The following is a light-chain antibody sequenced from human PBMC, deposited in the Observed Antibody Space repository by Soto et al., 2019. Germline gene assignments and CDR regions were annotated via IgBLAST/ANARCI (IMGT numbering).Light chain of an antibody. Sequence: QSVLAQPRSVSGSPGQSVTVSCIGTSSDVGGYNSVSWYQEHPGKAPKLMIYDVIKRLSGVPDRFSGSKSGNTASLTISGLLAEDEADYYCCSYVGSYSYVFGTGTKVTVL. V-gene: IGLV2-11*01. CDR3: CSYVGSYSYV. J-gene: IGLJ1*01. CDR1: SSDVGGYNS. CDR2: DVI.